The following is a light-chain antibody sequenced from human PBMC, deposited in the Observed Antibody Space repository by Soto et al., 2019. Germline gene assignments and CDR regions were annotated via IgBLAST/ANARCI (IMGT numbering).Light chain of an antibody. CDR2: EVS. Sequence: QSALTQPASVSGSPGQSITISCTGTSSDVGGYNYVSWHQLHPGKAPKLMVYEVSNRPSGVSNRFSGSKSGNTASLTISGLQAEDEDDYYCSSYTSSSTYVFGTGTKVTVL. CDR3: SSYTSSSTYV. J-gene: IGLJ1*01. V-gene: IGLV2-14*01. CDR1: SSDVGGYNY.